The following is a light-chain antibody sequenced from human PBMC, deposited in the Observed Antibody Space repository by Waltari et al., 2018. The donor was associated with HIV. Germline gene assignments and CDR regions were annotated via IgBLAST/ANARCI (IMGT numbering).Light chain of an antibody. CDR2: SNN. J-gene: IGLJ3*02. CDR3: AAWDDSLNGHWV. CDR1: SSNIGRNT. Sequence: QSVLTQPPSASGTPGQRVTISCSGSSSNIGRNTVTWYQQLPATAPKLLIYSNNQRPSGVPDRFSGSKAGTSASLAISGLQSEDEADYYCAAWDDSLNGHWVFGGGTKLTVL. V-gene: IGLV1-44*01.